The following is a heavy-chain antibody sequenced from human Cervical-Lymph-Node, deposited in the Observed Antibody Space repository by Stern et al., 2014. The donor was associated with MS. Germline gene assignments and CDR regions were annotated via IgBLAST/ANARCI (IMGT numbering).Heavy chain of an antibody. Sequence: VQLVQSGAEVKKPGASVKVSCKASGYTFTSYAMHWVRQAPGQRLEWMGWINAGNGNTKYSQKFQGRVTITRDTSASTAYMELSSLRSEDTAVYYCARAYSSSWRRGYYFDYWGQGTLVTVSS. D-gene: IGHD6-13*01. J-gene: IGHJ4*02. V-gene: IGHV1-3*01. CDR3: ARAYSSSWRRGYYFDY. CDR2: INAGNGNT. CDR1: GYTFTSYA.